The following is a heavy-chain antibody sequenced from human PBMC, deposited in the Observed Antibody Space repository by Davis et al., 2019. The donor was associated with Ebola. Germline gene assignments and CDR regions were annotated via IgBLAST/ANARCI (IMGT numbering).Heavy chain of an antibody. V-gene: IGHV4-39*01. J-gene: IGHJ4*02. CDR3: ARGIAAAGPFDY. D-gene: IGHD6-13*01. CDR1: GGSISSSSYY. CDR2: IYYSGST. Sequence: MPGGSLRLSCTVSGGSISSSSYYWGWIRQPPGKGLEWIGSIYYSGSTYYNPSLKSRVTISVDTSKNQFSLKLSSVTAADTAVYYCARGIAAAGPFDYWGQGTLVTVSS.